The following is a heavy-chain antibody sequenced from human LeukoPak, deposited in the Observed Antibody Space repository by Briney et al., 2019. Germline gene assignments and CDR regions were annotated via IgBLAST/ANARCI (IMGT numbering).Heavy chain of an antibody. Sequence: PSETLSLTCTVSGGSISSYYWSWIREPAGKGLEWIGRIYTSGSTNYNPSPKSRVTMSADTSKNQFSLKLSSVTAADTAVYHCARDYEYSSGCHDYWGQGTLVTVSS. J-gene: IGHJ4*02. V-gene: IGHV4-4*07. CDR3: ARDYEYSSGCHDY. CDR2: IYTSGST. CDR1: GGSISSYY. D-gene: IGHD6-19*01.